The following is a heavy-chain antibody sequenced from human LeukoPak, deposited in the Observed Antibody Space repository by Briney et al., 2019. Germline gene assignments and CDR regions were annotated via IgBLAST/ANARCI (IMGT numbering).Heavy chain of an antibody. CDR3: AKTNRGYSNYQPLDY. Sequence: PGGSLRLSCAASGFTFSDYYMSWIRQAPGKGLEWVSYISSSGSTIYYADSVKGRFTISRDNSKNTLYLQMNSLRAEDTAVYYCAKTNRGYSNYQPLDYWGQGTLVTVSS. CDR2: ISSSGSTI. V-gene: IGHV3-11*01. D-gene: IGHD4-11*01. CDR1: GFTFSDYY. J-gene: IGHJ4*02.